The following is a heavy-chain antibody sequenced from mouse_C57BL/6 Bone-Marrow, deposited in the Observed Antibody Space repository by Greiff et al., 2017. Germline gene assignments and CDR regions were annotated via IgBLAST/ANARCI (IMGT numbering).Heavy chain of an antibody. Sequence: VQLQQSGAELVRPGASVKLSCTASGFNIKDDYMHWVKQRPEQGLEWIGWIDPENGDTEYASKFQGKATITADTSSNTAYLQLSSLTSEDTAVYYCTTWDYYGAYYFDYWGQGTTLTVSS. CDR2: IDPENGDT. CDR3: TTWDYYGAYYFDY. CDR1: GFNIKDDY. J-gene: IGHJ2*01. D-gene: IGHD1-1*01. V-gene: IGHV14-4*01.